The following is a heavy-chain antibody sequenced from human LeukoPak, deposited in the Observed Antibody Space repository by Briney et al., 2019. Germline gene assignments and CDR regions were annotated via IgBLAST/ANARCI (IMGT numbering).Heavy chain of an antibody. J-gene: IGHJ4*02. V-gene: IGHV4-4*09. D-gene: IGHD6-13*01. CDR1: GGAVSSYY. CDR2: IYTSGST. Sequence: SETLSLTFAVAGGAVSSYYWSWIRQPPGKGLEWIGYIYTSGSTNYNPSLKSRVTISVDTSKNQFSLKLSSVTAADTAVYYCARLEPRIAAAVDYWGQGTLVTVSS. CDR3: ARLEPRIAAAVDY.